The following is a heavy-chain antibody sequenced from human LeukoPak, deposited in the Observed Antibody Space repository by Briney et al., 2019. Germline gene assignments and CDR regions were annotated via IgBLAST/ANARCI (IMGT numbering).Heavy chain of an antibody. Sequence: GGSLRLSCAAYGFTVSSNYMSWVRQAPGKGLEWVAVIYSGGSTYYADSVKGRFTISGDNSKNPLYLQMNSLGAEDTAVYYCAKDVGSSMVRGYDYWGQGTLVTVSS. CDR1: GFTVSSNY. D-gene: IGHD3-10*01. J-gene: IGHJ4*02. CDR3: AKDVGSSMVRGYDY. CDR2: IYSGGST. V-gene: IGHV3-66*01.